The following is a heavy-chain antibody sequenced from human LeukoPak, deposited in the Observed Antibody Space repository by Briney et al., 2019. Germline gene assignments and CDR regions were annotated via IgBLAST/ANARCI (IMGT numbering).Heavy chain of an antibody. Sequence: GGSLRLSCAASGFTFRSYAMSWVRQAPGKGLEWVSAISASDDNTYYADSVKGRFSISRDNAKNSLYLQMNSLRAEDTAVYYCARDSVGTTGFDYWGQGTLVTVSS. CDR3: ARDSVGTTGFDY. CDR2: ISASDDNT. D-gene: IGHD1-1*01. CDR1: GFTFRSYA. V-gene: IGHV3-23*01. J-gene: IGHJ4*02.